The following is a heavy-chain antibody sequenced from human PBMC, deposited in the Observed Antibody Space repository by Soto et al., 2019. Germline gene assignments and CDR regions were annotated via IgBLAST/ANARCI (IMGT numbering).Heavy chain of an antibody. J-gene: IGHJ4*02. CDR3: AREPTVPSGFDS. V-gene: IGHV4-31*03. CDR2: MYYSGIT. CDR1: WGSISSGGDY. Sequence: SETLSLTCTVSWGSISSGGDYWTWIRQHPGKGLEWIGYMYYSGITYYNPSLKSRVTISLDASENQFSLRLSSVTAADTAVYYCAREPTVPSGFDSWGQGTLVTVSS. D-gene: IGHD4-17*01.